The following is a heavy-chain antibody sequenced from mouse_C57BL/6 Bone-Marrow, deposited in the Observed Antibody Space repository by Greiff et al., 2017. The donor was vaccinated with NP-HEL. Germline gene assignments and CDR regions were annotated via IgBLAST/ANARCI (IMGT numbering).Heavy chain of an antibody. J-gene: IGHJ2*01. V-gene: IGHV7-3*01. CDR2: IRNKANGYTT. D-gene: IGHD4-1*01. CDR1: GFTFTDYY. Sequence: EVMLVESGGGLVQPGGSLSLSCAASGFTFTDYYMSWVRQPPGKALEWLGFIRNKANGYTTEYSASVKGRFTISRDNSQSILYLQMNALRAEDSATYYCARGPNWGFDYWGQGTTLTVSS. CDR3: ARGPNWGFDY.